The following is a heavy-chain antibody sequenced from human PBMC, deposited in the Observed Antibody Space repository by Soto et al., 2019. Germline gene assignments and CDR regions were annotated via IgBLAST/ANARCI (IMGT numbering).Heavy chain of an antibody. CDR1: GFTFSSYG. J-gene: IGHJ4*02. CDR3: AKGFYSSGWYFDY. V-gene: IGHV3-30*18. D-gene: IGHD6-19*01. CDR2: ISYDGSNK. Sequence: QVQLVESGGGVVQPGRSLRLSCAASGFTFSSYGMHWVRQAPGKGLEWVVVISYDGSNKYYADSVKGRFTISRDNSKNTLYLQMNSLRAEDTAVYYCAKGFYSSGWYFDYWGQGTLVTVSS.